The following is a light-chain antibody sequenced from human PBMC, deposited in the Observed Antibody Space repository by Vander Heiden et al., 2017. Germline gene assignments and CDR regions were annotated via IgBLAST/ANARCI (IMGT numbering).Light chain of an antibody. CDR2: DVT. CDR3: SSYTTSSTQV. Sequence: QSALTQPASVSGSPGQSHTISCAGTSSDVGNDNYVSWYQQHPGKAPMLVIDDVTNRHSGVSNRFSGAKSGNTASLTISALQPEDEADYYCSSYTTSSTQVFGTGTKVTVL. J-gene: IGLJ1*01. CDR1: SSDVGNDNY. V-gene: IGLV2-14*03.